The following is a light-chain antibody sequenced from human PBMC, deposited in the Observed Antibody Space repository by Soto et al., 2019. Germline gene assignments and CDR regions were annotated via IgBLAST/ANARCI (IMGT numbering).Light chain of an antibody. J-gene: IGLJ1*01. CDR2: DNN. CDR3: GTWDSSLSAAV. Sequence: QSVLTQPPSVSAAPGQKVTISCSGSRSNIGNNYVSWYQQLPGTAPKLLIYDNNKRPSGIPDRFSGSKSGTSATLGITGLQTGDEADYYCGTWDSSLSAAVFGTGTKLTVL. V-gene: IGLV1-51*01. CDR1: RSNIGNNY.